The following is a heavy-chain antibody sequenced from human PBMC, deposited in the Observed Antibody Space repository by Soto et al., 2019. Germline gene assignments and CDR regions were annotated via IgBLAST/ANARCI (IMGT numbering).Heavy chain of an antibody. CDR1: GGAFSNYS. CDR3: AKWSDWNPLYYNGMDV. Sequence: QVHLLQSGAEVKKPGSSLKVSCKVSGGAFSNYSFNWVRHTPGQGLEWLGGIIPLHNTSNYSLKFVGRVSVTADISSSTVFMHLSGLTSGDTATYYCAKWSDWNPLYYNGMDVWGQGTTVTVSS. V-gene: IGHV1-69*06. CDR2: IIPLHNTS. D-gene: IGHD1-1*01. J-gene: IGHJ6*02.